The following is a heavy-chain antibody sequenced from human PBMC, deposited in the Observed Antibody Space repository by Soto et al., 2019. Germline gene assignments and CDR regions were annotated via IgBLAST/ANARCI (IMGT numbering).Heavy chain of an antibody. CDR2: ISSSGSTI. Sequence: QVQLVESGGGLVKPGGSLRLSCAASGFTFSDYYMSWIRQAPGKGLEWVSYISSSGSTIYYADSVKGRFTISRDNAKNSPYMQMNSLIAEDTALYYSARDFPEHTAVIVYYYDSDVWGKGTTVTVSS. D-gene: IGHD3-22*01. CDR1: GFTFSDYY. J-gene: IGHJ6*03. V-gene: IGHV3-11*01. CDR3: ARDFPEHTAVIVYYYDSDV.